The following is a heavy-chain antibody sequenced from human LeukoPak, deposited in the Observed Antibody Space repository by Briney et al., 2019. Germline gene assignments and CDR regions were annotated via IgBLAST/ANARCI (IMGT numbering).Heavy chain of an antibody. J-gene: IGHJ4*02. V-gene: IGHV3-30-3*01. D-gene: IGHD6-19*01. CDR3: ARGGTWSLRSGWYY. Sequence: GGSLRLSCAAPGFTFSSYAMHWVRQAPGKGLEWVAVISYDGSNKYYADSVKGRFTISRDNSKNTLHLQMNSLRVEDTAVYYCARGGTWSLRSGWYYWGQGTLITVSS. CDR2: ISYDGSNK. CDR1: GFTFSSYA.